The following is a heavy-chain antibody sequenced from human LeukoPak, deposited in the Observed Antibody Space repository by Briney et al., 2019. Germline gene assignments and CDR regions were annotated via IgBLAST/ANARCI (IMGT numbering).Heavy chain of an antibody. CDR3: ARYYHDSSALGAFDY. CDR1: GGSISSSSYS. CDR2: IYHSGST. V-gene: IGHV4-30-2*01. Sequence: SETLSLTCTVSGGSISSSSYSWSWIRQPPGKGLEWIGYIYHSGSTYYNPSLKSRVTISVDRSKNQFSLKLSSVTAADTAVYYCARYYHDSSALGAFDYWGQGTLVTVSS. D-gene: IGHD3-22*01. J-gene: IGHJ4*02.